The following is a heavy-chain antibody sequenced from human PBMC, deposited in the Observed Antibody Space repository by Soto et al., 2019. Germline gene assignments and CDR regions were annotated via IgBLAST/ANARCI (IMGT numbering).Heavy chain of an antibody. V-gene: IGHV3-30*18. Sequence: PGGSLRLSCAASGFTFISYGMHWVRQAPGKGLEWVAVISYDGSNKYYTDSVKGRFTISRDNSKNTLYLQMDSLRAEDTAVYYCAKDKGGVRANYYYYGMDVWGQGTTVTV. J-gene: IGHJ6*02. CDR1: GFTFISYG. CDR2: ISYDGSNK. D-gene: IGHD3-10*01. CDR3: AKDKGGVRANYYYYGMDV.